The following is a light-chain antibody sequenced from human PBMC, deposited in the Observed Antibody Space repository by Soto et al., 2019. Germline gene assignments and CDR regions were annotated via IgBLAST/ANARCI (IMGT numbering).Light chain of an antibody. Sequence: DIQMTQSPSSVSASVGDRVTITCRGGQGISSWLAWYQKKPGKDPKLLIYAASSLQSGVPSRFSGSGSGTDFTLTISSLQPEDFATYYCQQANSFPPTFGGGTKVEIK. CDR1: QGISSW. J-gene: IGKJ4*02. CDR3: QQANSFPPT. CDR2: AAS. V-gene: IGKV1-12*01.